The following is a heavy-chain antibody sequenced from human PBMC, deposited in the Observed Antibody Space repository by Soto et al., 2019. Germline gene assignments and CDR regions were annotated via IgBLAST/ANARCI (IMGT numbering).Heavy chain of an antibody. CDR2: INHSGST. CDR1: GGSFSGYY. Sequence: SETLSLTCAVYGGSFSGYYWSWIRQPPGKGLEWIGEINHSGSTNYNPSLKSRVTISVDTSKNQFSLKLSSVTAADTAVYYCARGYSGQWLVRTVFDYWGQGTLVTVSS. CDR3: ARGYSGQWLVRTVFDY. V-gene: IGHV4-34*01. D-gene: IGHD6-19*01. J-gene: IGHJ4*02.